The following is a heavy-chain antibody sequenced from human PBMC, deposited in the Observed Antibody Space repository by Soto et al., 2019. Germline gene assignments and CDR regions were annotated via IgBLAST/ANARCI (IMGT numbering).Heavy chain of an antibody. CDR1: GFTFSSYA. V-gene: IGHV3-64D*08. D-gene: IGHD2-21*02. Sequence: GGSLRLSCSASGFTFSSYAMHWVRQAPGKGLEYVSAISSNGVSTYYADSVKGRFTISRDNSKNTLYLQMSSLRAEDTAVYYCVKDPDCGGDCYWRDYYYGMDVWGQGTTVTVSS. CDR3: VKDPDCGGDCYWRDYYYGMDV. CDR2: ISSNGVST. J-gene: IGHJ6*02.